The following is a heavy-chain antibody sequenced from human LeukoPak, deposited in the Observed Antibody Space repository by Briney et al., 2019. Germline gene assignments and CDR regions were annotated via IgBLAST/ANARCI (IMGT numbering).Heavy chain of an antibody. V-gene: IGHV3-23*01. J-gene: IGHJ6*03. CDR1: GFTFGSYA. Sequence: GGSLRLSCAASGFTFGSYAMTWVRRAPGKGLEWVSGISGSGDSTYYADSVKGRFTISRDNSKKTLYLQMNSLRAEDTAVYYCAKEPRYSSSNYYYYYMDVWGKGTTVTVPS. D-gene: IGHD6-19*01. CDR2: ISGSGDST. CDR3: AKEPRYSSSNYYYYYMDV.